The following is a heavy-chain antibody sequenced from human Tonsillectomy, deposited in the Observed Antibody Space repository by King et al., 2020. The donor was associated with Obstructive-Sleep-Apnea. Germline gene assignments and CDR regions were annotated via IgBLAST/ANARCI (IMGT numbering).Heavy chain of an antibody. CDR3: ARDSYDSSGYYSYNWFDP. J-gene: IGHJ5*02. D-gene: IGHD3-22*01. Sequence: QVQLQESGPGLVKPSETLFLTCTVSGGSISSYYWSWIRQPPGKGLEWIGYIYYSGSTNYNPSLKSRVTISVDTSKNQFSLKLISVTAADTAVYYCARDSYDSSGYYSYNWFDPWGQGTLVTVSS. V-gene: IGHV4-59*01. CDR1: GGSISSYY. CDR2: IYYSGST.